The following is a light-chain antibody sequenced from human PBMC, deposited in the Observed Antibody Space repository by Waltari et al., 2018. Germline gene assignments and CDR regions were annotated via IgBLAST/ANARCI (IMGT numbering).Light chain of an antibody. CDR2: GAS. V-gene: IGKV3-20*01. Sequence: EIVLTQSPGALSLSPGERATLSCRASQTVSRSYLAWYQQKPGQAPRLLVYGASSRATGLPDRFSGSGSGTDFTLTINRLEPEDFAVYYCQQFASSPWTFGQGTKLEIK. CDR3: QQFASSPWT. CDR1: QTVSRSY. J-gene: IGKJ2*01.